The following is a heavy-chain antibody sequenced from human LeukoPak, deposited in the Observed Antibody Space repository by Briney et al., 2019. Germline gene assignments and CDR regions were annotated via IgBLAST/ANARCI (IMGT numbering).Heavy chain of an antibody. V-gene: IGHV4-4*07. CDR3: AREMDSSGYYWLDY. Sequence: PSETLSLTCRVSGGSISSYHWSWIRQPAGKGLEWVGRIFHSGSTDYNPSLKSRVTMSVDTSKNQFSLNMTSVTAADTAVYYCAREMDSSGYYWLDYWGRGTLATVSS. CDR2: IFHSGST. J-gene: IGHJ4*02. CDR1: GGSISSYH. D-gene: IGHD3-22*01.